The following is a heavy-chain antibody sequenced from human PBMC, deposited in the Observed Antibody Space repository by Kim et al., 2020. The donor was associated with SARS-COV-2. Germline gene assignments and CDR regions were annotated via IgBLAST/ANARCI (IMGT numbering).Heavy chain of an antibody. D-gene: IGHD3-10*01. V-gene: IGHV4-59*08. CDR2: MSVSAST. Sequence: SETLSLTCDVSGGSISSDYWGWIRKPPGKGLEWITYMSVSASTQYNPSLRSRVTISVDTSRRQFSLKLTSVSAADTAVYYCARLFRPSPYGFFDHWGQGILVTVSP. CDR1: GGSISSDY. J-gene: IGHJ4*02. CDR3: ARLFRPSPYGFFDH.